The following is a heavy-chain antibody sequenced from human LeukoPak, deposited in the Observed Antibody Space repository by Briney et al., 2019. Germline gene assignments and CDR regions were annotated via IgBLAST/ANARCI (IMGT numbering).Heavy chain of an antibody. CDR1: GYTFTGYY. CDR3: ARKSAVRSTSEFDF. Sequence: ASLKVSCKASGYTFTGYYINWVRQAPGQGLEWMGWINPNSGGTNYPQKFQGRVTMTSDTSISTAYMELTSLRSDDSAVCYCARKSAVRSTSEFDFWGQGTLVTVSS. D-gene: IGHD2-2*01. V-gene: IGHV1-2*02. CDR2: INPNSGGT. J-gene: IGHJ4*02.